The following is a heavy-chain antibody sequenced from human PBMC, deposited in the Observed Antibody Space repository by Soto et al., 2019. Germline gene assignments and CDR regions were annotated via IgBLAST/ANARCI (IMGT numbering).Heavy chain of an antibody. Sequence: PGGSLRLSCVVSGFTFSSYTMSWVRQAPGKGLEWVSGIGSSGGSTYYADSVKGRFTISRDNFKNTVYLQMNSLRAEDTAVYYCARDGCISTSCYPSDYWGQGTLVTVSS. CDR1: GFTFSSYT. V-gene: IGHV3-23*01. CDR2: IGSSGGST. D-gene: IGHD2-2*01. CDR3: ARDGCISTSCYPSDY. J-gene: IGHJ4*02.